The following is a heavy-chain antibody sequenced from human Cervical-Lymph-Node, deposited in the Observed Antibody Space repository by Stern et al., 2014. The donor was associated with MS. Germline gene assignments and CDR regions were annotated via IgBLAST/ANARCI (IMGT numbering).Heavy chain of an antibody. CDR3: ATQIWFDY. Sequence: VQLVESGGGVVQPGRSLRLSCVVSGFNFSHYAMHWVRQAPGKGLEWVAAVSSEGNNKYHADSVKGRFTISRDNSKNTVYLQMNSLTEDDAAVYYCATQIWFDYWGQGTLVTVSS. CDR1: GFNFSHYA. CDR2: VSSEGNNK. D-gene: IGHD3-16*01. J-gene: IGHJ4*02. V-gene: IGHV3-30-3*01.